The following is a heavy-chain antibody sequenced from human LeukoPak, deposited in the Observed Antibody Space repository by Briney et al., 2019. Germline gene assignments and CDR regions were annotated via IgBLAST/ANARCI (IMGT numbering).Heavy chain of an antibody. J-gene: IGHJ4*02. V-gene: IGHV3-33*01. CDR2: ICSDGSNK. CDR1: GFTFSDFG. D-gene: IGHD3-10*01. CDR3: VRASGSFDY. Sequence: PGRTLRLSCAASGFTFSDFGIHWVRQAPGKGLEWVAGICSDGSNKYYADSVKGRFTISRDNPKKTLYLQMNSLRVEDTAVYYCVRASGSFDYWGQGTLVTVSS.